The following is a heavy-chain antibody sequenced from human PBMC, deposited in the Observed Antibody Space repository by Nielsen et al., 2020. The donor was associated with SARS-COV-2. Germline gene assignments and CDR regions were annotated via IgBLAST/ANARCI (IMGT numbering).Heavy chain of an antibody. Sequence: GESLKISCTASGFTCGDYAMSWVRQAPGKGLEWVGFIRSKAYGGTTEYAASVKGRFTISRDDSKSIAYLQMNSLKTEDTAVYYCTRDQYYGSGSYYYYFDYWGQGTLVTVSS. CDR2: IRSKAYGGTT. V-gene: IGHV3-49*04. CDR1: GFTCGDYA. D-gene: IGHD3-10*01. J-gene: IGHJ4*02. CDR3: TRDQYYGSGSYYYYFDY.